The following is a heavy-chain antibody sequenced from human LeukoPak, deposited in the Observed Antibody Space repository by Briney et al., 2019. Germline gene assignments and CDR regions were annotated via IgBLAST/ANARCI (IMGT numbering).Heavy chain of an antibody. CDR3: AREVWGSYNWYFDL. CDR1: GFTFSTHW. Sequence: GGSLRLSCAASGFTFSTHWMSWVRQAPGKGLEWVANIKEDGSEKYYVDSVKGRFTISRDNAKSSLYLQMNSLRVDDTAVYYCAREVWGSYNWYFDLWGRGTLVTVSS. D-gene: IGHD3-16*01. J-gene: IGHJ2*01. V-gene: IGHV3-7*01. CDR2: IKEDGSEK.